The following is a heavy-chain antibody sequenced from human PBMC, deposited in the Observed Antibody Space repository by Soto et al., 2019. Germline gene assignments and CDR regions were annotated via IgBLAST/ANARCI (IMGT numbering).Heavy chain of an antibody. CDR1: GFTFSNAW. J-gene: IGHJ4*02. D-gene: IGHD3-22*01. CDR3: TTVADSSGYYSPQIVY. Sequence: LRLSCAASGFTFSNAWMSWVRQAPGQGLDWVGRIKSKTDGGTTDYAAPANGRFTISRDESKNTLYLQMNSLKTENTAVYYCTTVADSSGYYSPQIVYWGQGTLVTVSS. CDR2: IKSKTDGGTT. V-gene: IGHV3-15*01.